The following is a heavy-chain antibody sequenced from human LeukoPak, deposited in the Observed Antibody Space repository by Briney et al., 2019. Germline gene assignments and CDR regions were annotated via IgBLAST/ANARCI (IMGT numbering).Heavy chain of an antibody. V-gene: IGHV1-2*02. D-gene: IGHD3-16*02. CDR1: GYTFTGYY. Sequence: ASVKVSCKASGYTFTGYYMHWVRQAPGQGLEWMGWINPNSGGTNYAQKFQGRVTMTRDTSISTAYMELSRLRSDDTAVYYCARFDRIAGLKDPPTDDYWGQGILVTVSS. CDR2: INPNSGGT. J-gene: IGHJ4*02. CDR3: ARFDRIAGLKDPPTDDY.